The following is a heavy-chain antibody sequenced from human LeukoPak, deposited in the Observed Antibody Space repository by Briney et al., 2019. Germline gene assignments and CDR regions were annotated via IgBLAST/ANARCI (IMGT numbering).Heavy chain of an antibody. V-gene: IGHV4-59*01. CDR3: ARPLWFGEKDAFDI. Sequence: SETLSLTCTVSGGSISSYSWSWIRQPPGKGLEWIGCRYDGGRDLYNPSLKSRVTISVDASEKQISLSLRSVTAEDTAVYYCARPLWFGEKDAFDIWGQGTMVTVSS. J-gene: IGHJ3*02. CDR2: RYDGGRD. CDR1: GGSISSYS. D-gene: IGHD3-10*01.